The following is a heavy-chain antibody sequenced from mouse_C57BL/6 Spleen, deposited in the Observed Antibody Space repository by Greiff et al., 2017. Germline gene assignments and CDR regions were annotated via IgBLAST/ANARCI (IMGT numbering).Heavy chain of an antibody. J-gene: IGHJ2*01. CDR2: IDPSDSYT. CDR3: ARDDGYYSY. CDR1: GYTFTSYW. D-gene: IGHD2-3*01. Sequence: QVQLQQPGAELVRPGTSVKLSCKASGYTFTSYWMPWVKQRPGQGLEWIGVIDPSDSYTNYNQKFKGKATLTVDTSSSTAYMQLSSLTSEDSAVYYCARDDGYYSYWGQGTTLTVSS. V-gene: IGHV1-59*01.